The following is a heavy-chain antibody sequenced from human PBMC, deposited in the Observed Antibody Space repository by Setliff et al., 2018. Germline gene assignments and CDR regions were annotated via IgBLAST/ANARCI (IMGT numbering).Heavy chain of an antibody. CDR3: TRHEDRNKCTSSSCYRENDAFDV. J-gene: IGHJ3*01. Sequence: GESLKLSCKASGYIFTNYWLGWVRQMPGKGLEWMGVIYPGDSDTRYSPSFQGQVTISADKSINTAYLQWSSLKASDTAIYYCTRHEDRNKCTSSSCYRENDAFDVWGQGAMVTVSS. D-gene: IGHD2-2*01. V-gene: IGHV5-51*01. CDR1: GYIFTNYW. CDR2: IYPGDSDT.